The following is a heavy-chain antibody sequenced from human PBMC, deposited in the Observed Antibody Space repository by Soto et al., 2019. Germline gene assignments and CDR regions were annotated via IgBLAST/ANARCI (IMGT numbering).Heavy chain of an antibody. Sequence: CGSLRLSCVASSFTFSTYCMNWVRQAPGKGLEWVANIKQDGGEKYYVDARKGRITISRHNAKNSLCLRLNSLRDEDTAVYYCARGLGGVW. CDR2: IKQDGGEK. CDR1: SFTFSTYC. D-gene: IGHD3-16*01. CDR3: ARGLGGV. V-gene: IGHV3-7*01. J-gene: IGHJ3*01.